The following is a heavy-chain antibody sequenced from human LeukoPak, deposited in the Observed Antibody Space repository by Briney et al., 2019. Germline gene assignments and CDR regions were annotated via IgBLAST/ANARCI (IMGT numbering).Heavy chain of an antibody. V-gene: IGHV3-23*01. CDR1: GFTFSSYS. Sequence: GGSLRLSCAASGFTFSSYSMNWVRQAPGKGLEWVSAISGSGGSTYYADSVKGRFTISRDNSKNTLYLQMNSLTIEDTAVYYCTSGGQWLPRGRFDPWGQGTLVSVSS. CDR2: ISGSGGST. D-gene: IGHD6-19*01. CDR3: TSGGQWLPRGRFDP. J-gene: IGHJ5*02.